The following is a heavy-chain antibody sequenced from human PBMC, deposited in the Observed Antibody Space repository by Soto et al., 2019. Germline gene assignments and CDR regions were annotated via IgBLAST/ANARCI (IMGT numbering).Heavy chain of an antibody. J-gene: IGHJ4*02. CDR3: ARRWGPTFDF. CDR1: GGSISSYY. D-gene: IGHD1-26*01. Sequence: SETLSLTCTVSGGSISSYYWSWIRQPPGRGLEWIGYISYSGSTNYNPSLKSRVTISVDTSKNQFSLKLSSVTAADTAVYYCARRWGPTFDFWGQGTLVTVSS. V-gene: IGHV4-59*01. CDR2: ISYSGST.